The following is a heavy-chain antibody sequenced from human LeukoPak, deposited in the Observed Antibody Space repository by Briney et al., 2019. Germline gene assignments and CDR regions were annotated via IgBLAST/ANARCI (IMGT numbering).Heavy chain of an antibody. CDR2: ITSGSSDT. V-gene: IGHV3-21*01. J-gene: IGHJ4*02. CDR1: GFTFSSYS. D-gene: IGHD4-23*01. Sequence: GGSLRLSCAASGFTFSSYSLNWVRQAPGKGLEWVSSITSGSSDTYYADSVKGRFAISRDNAKNSLYLQMNSLRAEDTAVYYCARVPRWYVIDYWGQGTLVTVSS. CDR3: ARVPRWYVIDY.